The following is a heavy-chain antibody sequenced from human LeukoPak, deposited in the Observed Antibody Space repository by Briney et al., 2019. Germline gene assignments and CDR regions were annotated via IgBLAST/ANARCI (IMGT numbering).Heavy chain of an antibody. V-gene: IGHV3-74*01. CDR3: ARGPRSANFFAGDY. J-gene: IGHJ4*02. CDR1: GFTFSSHW. Sequence: GGSLRLSCAASGFTFSSHWMHWVRQVPGKGLVWVSRINGDGGGTTYADSVKGRFTISRDNTKNTLYLQMNSLGAEDTAVYYCARGPRSANFFAGDYWGQGTLVTVSS. CDR2: INGDGGGT. D-gene: IGHD2/OR15-2a*01.